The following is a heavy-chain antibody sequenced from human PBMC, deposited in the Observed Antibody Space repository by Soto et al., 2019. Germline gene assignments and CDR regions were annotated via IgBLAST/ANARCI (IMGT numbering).Heavy chain of an antibody. Sequence: QVQLVQSGAEVKKPGSSVKVSCKASGGTFSSYAISWVRQAAGQGLEWMGGIIPIFDTANYAQKFQGRVTITADESTSTAYMELSSLRSEDTAVYYCASPTGTTKPYYYGMDVWGQGTTVTVSS. CDR2: IIPIFDTA. D-gene: IGHD1-1*01. J-gene: IGHJ6*02. CDR1: GGTFSSYA. CDR3: ASPTGTTKPYYYGMDV. V-gene: IGHV1-69*12.